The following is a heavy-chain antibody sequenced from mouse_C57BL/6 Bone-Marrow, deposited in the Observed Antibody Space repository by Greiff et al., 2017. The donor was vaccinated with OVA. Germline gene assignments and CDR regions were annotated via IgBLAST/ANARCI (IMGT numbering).Heavy chain of an antibody. J-gene: IGHJ2*01. CDR1: GFTFSSYA. CDR3: ARESLYGSKGY. CDR2: ISDGGSYT. D-gene: IGHD1-1*01. Sequence: EVNLVESGGGLVKPGGSLKLSCAASGFTFSSYAMSWVRQTPEKRLEWVATISDGGSYTYYPDNVKGRFTISRDNAKNNLYLQMSHLKSEDTAMYYCARESLYGSKGYWGQGTTLTVSS. V-gene: IGHV5-4*01.